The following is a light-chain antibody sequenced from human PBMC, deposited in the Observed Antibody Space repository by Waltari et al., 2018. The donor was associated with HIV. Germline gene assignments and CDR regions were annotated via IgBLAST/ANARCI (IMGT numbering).Light chain of an antibody. CDR1: SSDVGSYNY. Sequence: QSALTQPPSASGSPGQSVTIPCTGTSSDVGSYNYVSWYQQPPGKAPKLMIYEVTKRPSGVPDRFSGSKSGNTASRTVSGLQAEDEADYYCSSYAGSNILVVGGGTKLTVL. CDR3: SSYAGSNILV. J-gene: IGLJ2*01. CDR2: EVT. V-gene: IGLV2-8*01.